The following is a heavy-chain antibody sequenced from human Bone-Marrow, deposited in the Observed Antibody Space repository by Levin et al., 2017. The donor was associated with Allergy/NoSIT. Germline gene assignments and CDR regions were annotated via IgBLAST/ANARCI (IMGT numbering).Heavy chain of an antibody. J-gene: IGHJ6*03. CDR2: INHSGST. CDR3: ARGWKELELKYYYYFYYMDV. D-gene: IGHD1-7*01. Sequence: KASETLSLTCAVYGESFSGYYWTWIRQPPGKGLEWIGEINHSGSTNYNPSLKSRVTISVDTSKNQFSLRLRSVTAADTAVYYCARGWKELELKYYYYFYYMDVWGKGTTVFVSS. V-gene: IGHV4-34*01. CDR1: GESFSGYY.